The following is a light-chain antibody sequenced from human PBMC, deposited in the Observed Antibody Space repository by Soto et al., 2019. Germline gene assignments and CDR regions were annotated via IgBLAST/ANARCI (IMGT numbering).Light chain of an antibody. Sequence: QSVLTKPPSVSGSPGQSVTISCTGTSSDFGIYNGVSWYQQPPGTAPKLMIYDVINRPSGVPDRFSGSKSGNTASLTISGLQAEDEADYYCSSYTATNTYVFGTGTKVTVL. J-gene: IGLJ1*01. CDR1: SSDFGIYNG. CDR2: DVI. CDR3: SSYTATNTYV. V-gene: IGLV2-18*02.